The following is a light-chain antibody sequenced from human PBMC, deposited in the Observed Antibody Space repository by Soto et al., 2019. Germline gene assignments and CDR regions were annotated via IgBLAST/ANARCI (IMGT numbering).Light chain of an antibody. CDR1: QSLVDSDGNTF. Sequence: DDVTTQFPLSLPVTLGQPASISCRSSQSLVDSDGNTFLNWYQQRPGQSPRRLIYKVSDRDSAVPDRFSGSGSGTDFTLKISRVGAEDVGVYCCMQSTQLPPTFGQGTRREIK. CDR3: MQSTQLPPT. V-gene: IGKV2-30*01. CDR2: KVS. J-gene: IGKJ5*01.